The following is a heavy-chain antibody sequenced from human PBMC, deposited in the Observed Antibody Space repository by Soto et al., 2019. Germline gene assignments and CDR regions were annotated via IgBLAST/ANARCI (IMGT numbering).Heavy chain of an antibody. V-gene: IGHV3-66*01. CDR2: IYSGGNT. Sequence: EVQLVESGGGLVRPGGSLRLSFVASGFTVSNNYMSWVRQAPGKGLEWVSFIYSGGNTYYADSVKGRFTLSRDKSKNTLYLQMTSLRAEDTAVYYCTSRPGSWGQGTLVTVS. CDR1: GFTVSNNY. D-gene: IGHD7-27*01. CDR3: TSRPGS. J-gene: IGHJ5*02.